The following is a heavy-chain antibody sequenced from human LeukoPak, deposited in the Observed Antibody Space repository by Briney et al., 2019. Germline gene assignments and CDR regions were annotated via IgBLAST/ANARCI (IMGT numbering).Heavy chain of an antibody. D-gene: IGHD3-9*01. CDR3: ARDLNDILTGYSYEYFQH. CDR1: GFTFSSYA. J-gene: IGHJ1*01. V-gene: IGHV3-30-3*01. CDR2: ISYDGSNK. Sequence: GGSLRLSCAASGFTFSSYAMHWVRQAPGKGLEWVAVISYDGSNKYYADSVKGRFTISRDNSKNTLYLQMNSLRAEDTAVYYCARDLNDILTGYSYEYFQHWGQGTLVTVSS.